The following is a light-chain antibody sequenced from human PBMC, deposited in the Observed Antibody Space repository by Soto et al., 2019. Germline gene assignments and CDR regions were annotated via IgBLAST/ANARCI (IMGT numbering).Light chain of an antibody. CDR3: LQDYNYPLT. CDR1: QGIRND. Sequence: ASVXDRVTITCLASQGIRNDLGWYQQKPGKXXKLXXSDXXXXXXGVXXXXXXXGSGTDFTLTISRLKPEDFATYYCLQDYNYPLTFGGGTKVDIK. V-gene: IGKV1-6*01. CDR2: DXX. J-gene: IGKJ4*01.